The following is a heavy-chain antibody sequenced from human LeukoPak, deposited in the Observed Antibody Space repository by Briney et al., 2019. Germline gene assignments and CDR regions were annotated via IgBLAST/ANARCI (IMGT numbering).Heavy chain of an antibody. CDR1: GYTFTGYY. D-gene: IGHD3-3*01. J-gene: IGHJ4*02. CDR3: ARGFLEWLSYSIYFDY. CDR2: INPNSGGT. V-gene: IGHV1-2*06. Sequence: ASVKVSCKASGYTFTGYYMDWVRQAPGQGLEWMGRINPNSGGTNYAQKFQGRVTMTRDTSISTAYMELSRLRSDDTAVYYCARGFLEWLSYSIYFDYWGQGTLVTVSS.